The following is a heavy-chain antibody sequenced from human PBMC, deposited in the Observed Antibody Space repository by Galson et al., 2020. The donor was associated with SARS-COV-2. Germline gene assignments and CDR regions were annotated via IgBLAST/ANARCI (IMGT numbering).Heavy chain of an antibody. CDR3: ARDTFYYGSGSYNGAFDI. CDR2: IYYSGST. D-gene: IGHD3-10*01. CDR1: GGSISSGGYY. V-gene: IGHV4-31*03. J-gene: IGHJ3*02. Sequence: SETLSLTCTVSGGSISSGGYYWSWIRQHPGKGLEWTGNIYYSGSTYSNPPLKTRVTISVDTSKNQFSLKLSSVTAADTAVYYCARDTFYYGSGSYNGAFDIWGQGTMVTVSS.